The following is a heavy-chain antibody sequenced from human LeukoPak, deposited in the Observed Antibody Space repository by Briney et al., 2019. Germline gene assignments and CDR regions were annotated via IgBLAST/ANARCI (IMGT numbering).Heavy chain of an antibody. D-gene: IGHD6-6*01. Sequence: PPETLSLTCTVSGGSVSSSSYYWGWIRQPPGKGLEWIRFIYYSGSTYYNPSLKSRVSISVDTSKNQFSLKLTSVTAADTALYYCARHGPLSRYSSSSGWFDPWGQGTLVTVSS. CDR1: GGSVSSSSYY. CDR3: ARHGPLSRYSSSSGWFDP. V-gene: IGHV4-39*01. CDR2: IYYSGST. J-gene: IGHJ5*02.